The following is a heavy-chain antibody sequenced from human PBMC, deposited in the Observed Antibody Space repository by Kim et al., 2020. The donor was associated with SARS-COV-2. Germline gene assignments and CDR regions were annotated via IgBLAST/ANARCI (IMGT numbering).Heavy chain of an antibody. V-gene: IGHV3-74*01. CDR3: ARGHEM. CDR1: GFTFSSYW. J-gene: IGHJ3*02. CDR2: ISGDGRNT. Sequence: GGSLRLSCVVSGFTFSSYWMHWVRRAPGKGLVWVSGISGDGRNTGYVDSMKGRFTITRDNAKNTLYLQMNSLRVDDTGVYFCARGHEMWGQGTRVTVSS.